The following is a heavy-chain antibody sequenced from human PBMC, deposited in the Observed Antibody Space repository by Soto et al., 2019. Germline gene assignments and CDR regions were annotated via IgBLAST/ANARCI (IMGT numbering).Heavy chain of an antibody. CDR3: ARLPRVPGYYYMDV. V-gene: IGHV3-11*01. CDR1: GFTFSDLY. CDR2: ISSSGNNI. J-gene: IGHJ6*03. Sequence: QVQLVESGGGLVKPGGSLRLSCAASGFTFSDLYMSWIRQAPGKGLEWVSYISSSGNNINYADSVRGRFTISRDNAKNSLYLQMNSLRAEDTAVFYCARLPRVPGYYYMDVWGKGTTVTVSS. D-gene: IGHD3-3*01.